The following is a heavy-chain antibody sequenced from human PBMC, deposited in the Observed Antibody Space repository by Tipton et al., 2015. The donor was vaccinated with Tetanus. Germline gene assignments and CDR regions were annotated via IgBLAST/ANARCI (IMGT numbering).Heavy chain of an antibody. CDR2: IYSGGST. J-gene: IGHJ6*02. Sequence: GSLRLSCAASGFTFSSFAMSWVRQAPGKGLEWVSVIYSGGSTYYADSVKGRFTISRDNSKNTLYLQMNSLRAEDTAVYYCARDRRYYYGSGSSAGPSYYYGMDVWGQGTTVTASS. CDR1: GFTFSSFA. D-gene: IGHD3-10*01. V-gene: IGHV3-53*01. CDR3: ARDRRYYYGSGSSAGPSYYYGMDV.